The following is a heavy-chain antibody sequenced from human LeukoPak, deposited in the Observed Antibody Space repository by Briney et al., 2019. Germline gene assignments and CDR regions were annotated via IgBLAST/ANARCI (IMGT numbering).Heavy chain of an antibody. CDR1: GGTFSSYA. Sequence: GASVKVSCKASGGTFSSYAISWGRQAPGQGLEWMGRIIPILGMANYAQKYQDSVTITADKSTSTAYMELSSLRSEDTAVYYCARSRYYYDRSGPFDYWGQGTLVTVSS. J-gene: IGHJ4*02. CDR2: IIPILGMA. D-gene: IGHD3-22*01. V-gene: IGHV1-69*04. CDR3: ARSRYYYDRSGPFDY.